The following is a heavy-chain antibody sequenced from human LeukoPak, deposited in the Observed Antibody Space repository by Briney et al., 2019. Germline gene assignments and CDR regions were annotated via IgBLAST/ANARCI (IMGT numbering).Heavy chain of an antibody. CDR2: ISSSGSTI. Sequence: GGSLRLSCAASGFTFSDYYMSWIRQAPGKGLEWISYISSSGSTIHYADSVKGRFTISRDNAKNSLYLQMNSLRAEDTAVYYCARADFYGGNSDYWGQGTLVTVSS. CDR1: GFTFSDYY. J-gene: IGHJ4*02. CDR3: ARADFYGGNSDY. V-gene: IGHV3-11*01. D-gene: IGHD4-23*01.